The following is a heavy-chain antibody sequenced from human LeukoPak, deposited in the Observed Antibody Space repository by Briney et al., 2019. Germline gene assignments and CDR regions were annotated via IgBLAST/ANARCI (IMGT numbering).Heavy chain of an antibody. D-gene: IGHD1-26*01. J-gene: IGHJ1*01. CDR2: IKQDGSEK. CDR3: ARDLMGATHYFQH. Sequence: GGSLRLSCAASGFTFSSYWMSWVRQAPGKGLEWVANIKQDGSEKYYVDSVKGRFTISRDNAKNSLYLQMNSLRAEDTAVFYCARDLMGATHYFQHWGQGTLVTVSS. V-gene: IGHV3-7*01. CDR1: GFTFSSYW.